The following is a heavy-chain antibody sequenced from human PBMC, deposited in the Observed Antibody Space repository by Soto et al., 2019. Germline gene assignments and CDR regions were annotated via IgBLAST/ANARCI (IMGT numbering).Heavy chain of an antibody. J-gene: IGHJ4*02. CDR2: ICYDGRKE. Sequence: GGSLRLSFAASGFTFSTYGIHWVRQAPGKGLEWVSLICYDGRKEDYADSVKVRFTISRDNSKNTLYLQMNSLRAEDTAVYYCARDRWIVSMITSFDXWGQGTPVTVSX. CDR1: GFTFSTYG. CDR3: ARDRWIVSMITSFDX. V-gene: IGHV3-33*01. D-gene: IGHD2-2*03.